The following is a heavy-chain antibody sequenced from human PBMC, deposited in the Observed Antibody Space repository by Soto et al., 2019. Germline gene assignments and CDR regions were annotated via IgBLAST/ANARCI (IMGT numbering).Heavy chain of an antibody. CDR2: ISYDGSNK. CDR1: GFTFSSYG. J-gene: IGHJ6*02. V-gene: IGHV3-30*03. Sequence: GGSLRLSCAVSGFTFSSYGMHWVRQAPGKGLEWVAVISYDGSNKYYADSVKGRFTISRDNSKNTLYLQMNSLRAEDTAVYHCARGRGVMDYYYYSGMDVWRQRTTVTVPS. CDR3: ARGRGVMDYYYYSGMDV. D-gene: IGHD3-10*01.